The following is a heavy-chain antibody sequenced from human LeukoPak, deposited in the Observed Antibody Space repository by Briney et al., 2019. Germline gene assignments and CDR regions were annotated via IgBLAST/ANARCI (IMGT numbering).Heavy chain of an antibody. CDR2: IWYDGSNK. Sequence: PGGSLRLSCAASGFTFSDYYMSWIRQAPGKGLEWVAVIWYDGSNKYYADSVKGRFTISRDSSKNTLYLQMNSLRAEDTAVYYCARDRTYWYFDLWGRGTLVTVSS. J-gene: IGHJ2*01. V-gene: IGHV3-33*08. CDR3: ARDRTYWYFDL. CDR1: GFTFSDYY.